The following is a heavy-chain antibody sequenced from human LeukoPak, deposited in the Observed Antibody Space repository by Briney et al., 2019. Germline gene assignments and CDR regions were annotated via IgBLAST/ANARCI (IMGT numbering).Heavy chain of an antibody. CDR2: ISYDGSNK. CDR3: ARDIYSYGHFDACDI. V-gene: IGHV3-30*04. D-gene: IGHD5-18*01. J-gene: IGHJ3*02. Sequence: GGSLRLSCAASGFTFSSYAMHWVRQAPGKGLEWVAVISYDGSNKYYADSVKGRFTISRDNSKNTLYLQMNSLRAEDTAVYDCARDIYSYGHFDACDIWGQGTMVTVSS. CDR1: GFTFSSYA.